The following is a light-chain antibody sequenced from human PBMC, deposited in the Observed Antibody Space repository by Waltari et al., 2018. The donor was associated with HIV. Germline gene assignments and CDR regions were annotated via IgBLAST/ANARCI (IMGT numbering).Light chain of an antibody. CDR3: QSSDRSGTYVV. Sequence: SYELTQPPSVSVSPGQTATITCSGDALPEQYAFWYQQKPGQAPVMMRYKDTKRPSGIPERFPGSSSGKTVTLTISGVQAEDEADYYCQSSDRSGTYVVFGGGTKLTVL. CDR2: KDT. V-gene: IGLV3-25*03. CDR1: ALPEQY. J-gene: IGLJ3*02.